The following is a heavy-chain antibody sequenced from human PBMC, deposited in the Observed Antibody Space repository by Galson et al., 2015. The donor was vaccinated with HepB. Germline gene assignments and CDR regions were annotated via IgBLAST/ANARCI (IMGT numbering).Heavy chain of an antibody. Sequence: ETLSLTCTVSGGSISSSSYYWGWIRQPPGKGLEWIGSIYYIGSTYYNPSLKSRVTISVDTSKNQFSLKVSSVTAADTAVYYCARHRLWSGEPYWGQGTLVTVSS. CDR2: IYYIGST. D-gene: IGHD3-10*01. CDR1: GGSISSSSYY. CDR3: ARHRLWSGEPY. V-gene: IGHV4-39*01. J-gene: IGHJ4*02.